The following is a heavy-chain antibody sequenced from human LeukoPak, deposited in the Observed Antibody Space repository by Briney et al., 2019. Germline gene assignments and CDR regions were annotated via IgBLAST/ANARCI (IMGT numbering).Heavy chain of an antibody. V-gene: IGHV4-59*01. CDR3: AREGYSYGWDY. J-gene: IGHJ4*02. CDR1: GGSISSYY. Sequence: PSETLSLTCTVSGGSISSYYWSWIRQPPGKGLEWIGYIYYSGSTNYNPSLKSRVTISVDTSKNQFSLKLSSVTAADTAVYYCAREGYSYGWDYWGQGTLVTVSS. CDR2: IYYSGST. D-gene: IGHD5-18*01.